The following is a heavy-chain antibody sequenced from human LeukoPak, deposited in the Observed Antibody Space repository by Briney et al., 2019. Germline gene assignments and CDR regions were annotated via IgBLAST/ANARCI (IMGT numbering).Heavy chain of an antibody. J-gene: IGHJ6*02. CDR2: FDPEHGET. Sequence: ASENLSCNVSGYTLTVLSMHWGRQGHGKGLEWMGGFDPEHGETIYAQKFQGRVTMTEDTSTDTAYMELSSLRSEDTAVYYCATDTRGYSYGPRGWGGGGYYYGMDVWGQGTTVTVSS. CDR3: ATDTRGYSYGPRGWGGGGYYYGMDV. CDR1: GYTLTVLS. V-gene: IGHV1-24*01. D-gene: IGHD5-18*01.